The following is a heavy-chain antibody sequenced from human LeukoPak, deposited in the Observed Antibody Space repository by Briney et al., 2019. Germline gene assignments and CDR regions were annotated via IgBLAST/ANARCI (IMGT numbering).Heavy chain of an antibody. CDR2: IGTAGDT. Sequence: PGGSLRLSCAASGFTFSSYDMHWVRQATGKGLEWVSAIGTAGDTYYPGSVKGRFTISRDNSKNTLYLQMNSLRAEDTAVYYCAKGGWNAGYYMDVWGKGTTVTVSS. V-gene: IGHV3-13*01. CDR3: AKGGWNAGYYMDV. J-gene: IGHJ6*03. D-gene: IGHD1-1*01. CDR1: GFTFSSYD.